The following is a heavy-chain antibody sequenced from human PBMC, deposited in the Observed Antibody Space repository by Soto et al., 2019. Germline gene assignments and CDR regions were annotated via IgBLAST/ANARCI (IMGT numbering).Heavy chain of an antibody. J-gene: IGHJ6*02. CDR1: GGTFSSYA. V-gene: IGHV1-69*13. CDR3: VRAGVSSSWQLYYYYGMDV. CDR2: IIPIFGTA. Sequence: GASVKVSCKSSGGTFSSYAISWVRQAPGQGLDRMGGIIPIFGTANYAQKFQGRVTITADESTSTAYMELSSLRSEDTAVYYCVRAGVSSSWQLYYYYGMDVWGQGTTVTVSS. D-gene: IGHD6-13*01.